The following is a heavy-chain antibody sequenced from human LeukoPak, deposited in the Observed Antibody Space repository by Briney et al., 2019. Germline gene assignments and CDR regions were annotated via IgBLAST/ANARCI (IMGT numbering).Heavy chain of an antibody. CDR1: GFTFSSYG. CDR3: AKDSGYGPFDY. Sequence: GRSLRLSCAASGFTFSSYGMHWARQAPGKGLEWVAVISYDGSNKYYADSVKGRFTISRDNSKNTLYLQMNSLRAEDTAVYYCAKDSGYGPFDYWGQGTLVTVSS. CDR2: ISYDGSNK. J-gene: IGHJ4*02. D-gene: IGHD5-12*01. V-gene: IGHV3-30*18.